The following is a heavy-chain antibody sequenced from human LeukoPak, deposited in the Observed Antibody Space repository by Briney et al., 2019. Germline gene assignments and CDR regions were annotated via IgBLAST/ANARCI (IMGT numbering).Heavy chain of an antibody. CDR2: MSISGSTI. CDR1: GFTFSDYS. V-gene: IGHV3-48*04. CDR3: AREIFHGSGSPRMDV. J-gene: IGHJ6*02. Sequence: PGGSLRLSCVASGFTFSDYSMNWVRQAPVRGLDYISYMSISGSTIKYAESVKGRFTISRDNAQDSLFLHMNSLRAEDTAVYYCAREIFHGSGSPRMDVWGQGTTVTVSS. D-gene: IGHD3-10*01.